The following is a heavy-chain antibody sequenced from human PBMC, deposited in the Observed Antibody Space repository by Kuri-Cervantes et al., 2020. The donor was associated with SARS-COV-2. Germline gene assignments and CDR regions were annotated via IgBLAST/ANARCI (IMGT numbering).Heavy chain of an antibody. Sequence: ESLKISCEASGFTFSSYGKSRVRRAPGQGLEWVANKKEGGREKNYVDSVKGRFTISRDNSKNTLYLQMNSLRAEDTAVYQCAKDRTSFGEFITYFHSWGQGTPVTVSS. CDR3: AKDRTSFGEFITYFHS. CDR1: GFTFSSYG. V-gene: IGHV3-7*05. CDR2: KKEGGREK. D-gene: IGHD3-3*01. J-gene: IGHJ4*01.